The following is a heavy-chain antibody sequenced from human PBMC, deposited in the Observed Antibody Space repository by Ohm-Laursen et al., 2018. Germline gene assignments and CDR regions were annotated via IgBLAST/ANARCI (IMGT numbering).Heavy chain of an antibody. V-gene: IGHV4-38-2*02. CDR1: GYSISDGYF. J-gene: IGHJ4*02. CDR2: INHSGST. Sequence: SDTLSLTCTVSGYSISDGYFWGRIRQPPGKGLEWIGEINHSGSTNYNPSLKSRVTISVDTSKNQFSLKLSSVTAADTAVYYCARSSGDYNFDYWGQGTLVTVSS. CDR3: ARSSGDYNFDY. D-gene: IGHD4-17*01.